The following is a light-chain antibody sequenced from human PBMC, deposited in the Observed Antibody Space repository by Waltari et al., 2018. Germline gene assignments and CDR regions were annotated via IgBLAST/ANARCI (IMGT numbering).Light chain of an antibody. V-gene: IGLV3-25*02. CDR3: QSADKSGVYS. Sequence: SSELTQPLSVAVSPGQTARITCPGDALANQYAYWYQQKPGQVPVVVMYKDDERPSGIPERFSGFGAGTIVTLTISRVQAEDEGDYYCQSADKSGVYSFGGGTRLTVL. CDR2: KDD. CDR1: ALANQY. J-gene: IGLJ3*02.